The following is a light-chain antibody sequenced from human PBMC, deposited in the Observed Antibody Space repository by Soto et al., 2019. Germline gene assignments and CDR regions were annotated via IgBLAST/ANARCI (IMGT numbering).Light chain of an antibody. CDR2: GAS. Sequence: EMVLTQSPGTLSLSPGERATVSCRASESVSTSYLAWYQQKPVQAPRLLIEGASSSATGIPDRLSGSGSGADFGPTISKMEPQDVAVFYCQQYGSVPLTFGGGTKVEIK. J-gene: IGKJ4*01. CDR1: ESVSTSY. CDR3: QQYGSVPLT. V-gene: IGKV3-20*01.